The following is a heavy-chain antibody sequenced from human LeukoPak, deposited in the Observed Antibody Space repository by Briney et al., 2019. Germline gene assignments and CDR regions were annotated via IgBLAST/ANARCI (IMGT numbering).Heavy chain of an antibody. CDR2: INTGGGSM. CDR1: GFTFSDHD. Sequence: PGASLRLSCEASGFTFSDHDMSWLRQAPGKGLEWISYINTGGGSMYHAEYVKGRFTVSRDNATSSLFLQMNSLRVDDSAVYYCARGSRDFDSSDHFFDYWGQGTLVIVSS. CDR3: ARGSRDFDSSDHFFDY. D-gene: IGHD3-9*01. V-gene: IGHV3-11*01. J-gene: IGHJ4*02.